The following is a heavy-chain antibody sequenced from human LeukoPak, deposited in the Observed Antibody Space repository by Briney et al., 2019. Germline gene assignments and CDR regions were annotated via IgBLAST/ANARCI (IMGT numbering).Heavy chain of an antibody. CDR1: GFAFSYYG. V-gene: IGHV3-23*01. D-gene: IGHD2-15*01. CDR2: IDSSGGST. Sequence: GGSLRLSCAASGFAFSYYGMSWVRQAPGKGLEWVSTIDSSGGSTDYADPVKGRFTISRDNSKNTLYLQMNSLRAEDTAIYYCAKVDYFATHEYGGQGTLVTVSS. J-gene: IGHJ4*02. CDR3: AKVDYFATHEY.